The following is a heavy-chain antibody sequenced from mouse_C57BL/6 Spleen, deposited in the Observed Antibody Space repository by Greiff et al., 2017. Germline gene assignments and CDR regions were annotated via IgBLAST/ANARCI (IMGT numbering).Heavy chain of an antibody. J-gene: IGHJ4*01. CDR2: ISSGSSTI. CDR1: GFTFSDYG. CDR3: ARLREEYAMDY. V-gene: IGHV5-17*01. Sequence: DVMLVESGGGLVKPGGSLKLSCAASGFTFSDYGMHWVRQAPEKGLEWVAYISSGSSTIYYADTVKGRFTISRDNAKNTLFLQMTSLRSEDTAMYYCARLREEYAMDYWGQGTSVTVSS.